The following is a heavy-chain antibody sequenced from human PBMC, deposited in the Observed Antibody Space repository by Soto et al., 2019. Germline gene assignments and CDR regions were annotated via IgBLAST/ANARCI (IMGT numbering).Heavy chain of an antibody. CDR2: IHHSGST. J-gene: IGHJ6*02. Sequence: LSLTCAVYGGSFSGYYWSWIRQPPGKGLEWIGEIHHSGSTNYNPSLKSRVTFSIDTSKRQFSLKVRSVTAADTAVYYCARGKRGSSWYRGEEKYYYYGMDVWGQGTPVTVSS. D-gene: IGHD6-13*01. CDR1: GGSFSGYY. V-gene: IGHV4-34*01. CDR3: ARGKRGSSWYRGEEKYYYYGMDV.